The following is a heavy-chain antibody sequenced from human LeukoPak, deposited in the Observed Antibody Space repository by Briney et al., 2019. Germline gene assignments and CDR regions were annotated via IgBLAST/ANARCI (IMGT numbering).Heavy chain of an antibody. J-gene: IGHJ1*01. CDR3: ARGGIYCSGGSCYDYFQH. Sequence: ASVKVSCKASGYTFTGCYMHWVRQAPGQGLEWMGWINPNSGGTNYAQKFQGRVTMTRDTSISTAYMELSRLRSDDTAVYYCARGGIYCSGGSCYDYFQHWGQGTLVTVSS. CDR2: INPNSGGT. CDR1: GYTFTGCY. V-gene: IGHV1-2*02. D-gene: IGHD2-15*01.